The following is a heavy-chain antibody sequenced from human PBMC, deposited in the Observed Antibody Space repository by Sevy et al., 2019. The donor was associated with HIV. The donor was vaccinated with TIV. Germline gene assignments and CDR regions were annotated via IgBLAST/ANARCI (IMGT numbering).Heavy chain of an antibody. V-gene: IGHV4-34*01. CDR1: GGSFSGYY. CDR2: INHSGST. D-gene: IGHD6-13*01. CDR3: ARGPGIAAAAYYYYGMDV. Sequence: SETLSLTCAVYGGSFSGYYWSWIRQPPGKGLEWIGEINHSGSTNYNPSLKSRVTISVDTSKNQFSLKRSSVTAADTAVYYCARGPGIAAAAYYYYGMDVWGQRTTVTDSS. J-gene: IGHJ6*02.